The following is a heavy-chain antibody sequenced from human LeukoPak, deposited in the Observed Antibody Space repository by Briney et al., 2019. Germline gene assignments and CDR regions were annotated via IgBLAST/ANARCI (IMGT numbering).Heavy chain of an antibody. CDR2: IYYTGST. V-gene: IGHV4-59*01. D-gene: IGHD7-27*01. CDR3: ASRKLGNDY. J-gene: IGHJ4*02. CDR1: GDSFSYFY. Sequence: SETLSLTCTVSGDSFSYFYWSWIRQSPGKGLEWIGYIYYTGSTTYNPSLKSRVTISADTSKNQFSLKLSSVTAADTAVYYCASRKLGNDYWGQGTLVTVSS.